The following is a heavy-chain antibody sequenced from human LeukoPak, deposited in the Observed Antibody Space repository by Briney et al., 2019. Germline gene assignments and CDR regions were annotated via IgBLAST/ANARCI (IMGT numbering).Heavy chain of an antibody. J-gene: IGHJ3*02. CDR2: ISSNGGST. CDR3: VRVYAGIWYAAFDI. V-gene: IGHV3-64*01. CDR1: GFSFSNYV. Sequence: GGSLRLSCAASGFSFSNYVMHWVRQAPGKGLEYVSAISSNGGSTFYANSVKDRFTISSDNSKNTLYLQMGSLRPEDMAAYYCVRVYAGIWYAAFDIWGQGTMVTVSS. D-gene: IGHD6-13*01.